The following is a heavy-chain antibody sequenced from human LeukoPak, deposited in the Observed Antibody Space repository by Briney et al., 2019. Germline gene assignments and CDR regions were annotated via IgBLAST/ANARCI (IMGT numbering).Heavy chain of an antibody. D-gene: IGHD6-19*01. CDR2: ISNSGNTI. CDR1: GFTFSDYH. J-gene: IGHJ4*02. CDR3: ASRAIAVANA. Sequence: GGSLRLSCATSGFTFSDYHMNWVRQAPGKGLEWLSYISNSGNTIYYADSVKGRFTISRDNAKNSLFLQMNSLRAEDTAVYYCASRAIAVANARGQGTLVTVSS. V-gene: IGHV3-11*04.